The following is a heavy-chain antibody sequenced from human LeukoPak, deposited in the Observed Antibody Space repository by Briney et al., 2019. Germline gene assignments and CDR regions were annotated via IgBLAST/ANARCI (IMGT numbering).Heavy chain of an antibody. V-gene: IGHV4-59*01. CDR2: IYYSGST. J-gene: IGHJ4*02. CDR1: GGSISSYY. CDR3: ARATTGEFDY. D-gene: IGHD4-17*01. Sequence: SETLSLTCTVSGGSISSYYWSWIRQPPGKGLEWIGYIYYSGSTNYNPSLKSRVSISVDTSQNQFSLKLSSVTAADTAVYYCARATTGEFDYWGQGTLVTVSS.